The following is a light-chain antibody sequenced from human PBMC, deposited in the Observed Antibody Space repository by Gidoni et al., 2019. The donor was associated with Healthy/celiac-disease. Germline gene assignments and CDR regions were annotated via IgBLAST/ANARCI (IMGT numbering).Light chain of an antibody. V-gene: IGKV1-39*01. J-gene: IGKJ4*01. Sequence: IQMTQSPSSLSASVGDRVTITCRASQSISSSLNWDQQKTGKAPKLLIDAASSVQGRVPSWCGGSGSATFFTLTSSSLHPEDFASYYRQQGCCTLPLTFGGGTRVEIK. CDR3: QQGCCTLPLT. CDR1: QSISSS. CDR2: AAS.